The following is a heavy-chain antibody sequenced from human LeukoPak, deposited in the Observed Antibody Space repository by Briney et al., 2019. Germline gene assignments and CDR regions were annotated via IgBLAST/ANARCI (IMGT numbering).Heavy chain of an antibody. Sequence: GGSLRLSCAASGFTFSSYAMSWVRQSPGKGLEWVSAIGGGGSSTYYADSVKGRFTISRDNSKSTLYLQMNSLRPEDTAVYYCAKDRQYNSGWGLYDYWGQGSLVTVSS. CDR3: AKDRQYNSGWGLYDY. J-gene: IGHJ4*02. CDR2: IGGGGSST. CDR1: GFTFSSYA. D-gene: IGHD6-19*01. V-gene: IGHV3-23*01.